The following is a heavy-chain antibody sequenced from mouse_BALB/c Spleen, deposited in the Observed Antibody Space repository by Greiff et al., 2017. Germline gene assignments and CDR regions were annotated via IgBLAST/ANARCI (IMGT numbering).Heavy chain of an antibody. CDR3: ARHGSSFLYWYIEV. D-gene: IGHD1-1*01. CDR2: INPSSGYT. CDR1: GYTFTSYT. J-gene: IGHJ1*01. Sequence: VKLVESGAELARPGASVKMSCKASGYTFTSYTLHWVKQRPGQGLEWIGYINPSSGYTNYNQKFKDKATLTADKSSSTAYMQLSSLTSEDSAVYYCARHGSSFLYWYIEVWGAGTTVTVSS. V-gene: IGHV1-4*01.